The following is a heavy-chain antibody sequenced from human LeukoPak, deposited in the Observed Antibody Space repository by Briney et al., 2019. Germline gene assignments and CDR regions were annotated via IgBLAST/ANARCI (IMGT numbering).Heavy chain of an antibody. V-gene: IGHV3-7*03. D-gene: IGHD3-10*01. J-gene: IGHJ6*04. CDR2: IKQDGSEI. CDR1: GFTFSSYW. Sequence: GGSLRLFCAASGFTFSSYWMSWVPQAPGKGLEGVANIKQDGSEIYYVDSVKGRFTISRDNAKNSLYLQMNSLRAEDTAVYYCARDSWDYYGSGSYYRNYYYYGMDVWGKGTTVTVSS. CDR3: ARDSWDYYGSGSYYRNYYYYGMDV.